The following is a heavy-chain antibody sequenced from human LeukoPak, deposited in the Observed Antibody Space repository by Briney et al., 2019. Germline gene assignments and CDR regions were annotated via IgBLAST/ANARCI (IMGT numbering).Heavy chain of an antibody. V-gene: IGHV4-34*01. J-gene: IGHJ4*02. CDR1: GGSLSGYY. Sequence: SETLSLTCAVYGGSLSGYYWSWIRQSPGKGLEWIGEINDSGSTNYNPSLKSRVTISVETSKNQFSLKLSSVTAADTAVYYCARVTGYMIEDYFDYWGQGTLVTVSS. CDR2: INDSGST. D-gene: IGHD3-22*01. CDR3: ARVTGYMIEDYFDY.